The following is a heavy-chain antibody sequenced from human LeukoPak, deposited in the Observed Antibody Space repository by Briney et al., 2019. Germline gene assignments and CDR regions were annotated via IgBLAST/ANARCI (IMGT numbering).Heavy chain of an antibody. D-gene: IGHD1-14*01. CDR2: ISPYNGNT. Sequence: SVKLFHRTFGYSYKIYGVQWLRQAPGQGLEWMGWISPYNGNTQYAEQFQGRFALTTDTSTSTVYMELRSLRSDDTAIYYWSITDLSCGFYYWGAGTPVTVSS. J-gene: IGHJ4*02. V-gene: IGHV1-18*01. CDR1: GYSYKIYG. CDR3: SITDLSCGFYY.